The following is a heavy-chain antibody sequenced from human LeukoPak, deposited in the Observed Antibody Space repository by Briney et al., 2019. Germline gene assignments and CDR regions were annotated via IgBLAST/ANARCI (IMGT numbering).Heavy chain of an antibody. D-gene: IGHD5-24*01. J-gene: IGHJ4*02. V-gene: IGHV4-38-2*02. CDR3: ASLALRDGYNFDF. CDR1: NYSISSDYY. Sequence: SETLSLTCIVSNYSISSDYYWGWIRQPPGKGLEWIGSIHHSGRTYYNPSLKSRVTISVDTSKNQFSLKLSSVTAADTAVYYCASLALRDGYNFDFGGQGTLVTVSS. CDR2: IHHSGRT.